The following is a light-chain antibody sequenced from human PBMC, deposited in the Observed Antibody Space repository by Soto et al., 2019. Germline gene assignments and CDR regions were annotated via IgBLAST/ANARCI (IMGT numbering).Light chain of an antibody. J-gene: IGLJ2*01. Sequence: QSALTQPASVSGSPGQSVTISCTGTSSDIGGYRYVSWYQQRPGKAPKLMIHDVTNRPSGVSDLFSGSKSGNTASLTISGLQAEDEADYYCTSYTSDSSVIFGGGTKLTVL. CDR1: SSDIGGYRY. CDR2: DVT. V-gene: IGLV2-14*03. CDR3: TSYTSDSSVI.